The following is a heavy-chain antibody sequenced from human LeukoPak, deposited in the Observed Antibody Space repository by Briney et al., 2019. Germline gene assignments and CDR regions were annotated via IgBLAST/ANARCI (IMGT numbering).Heavy chain of an antibody. V-gene: IGHV4-59*08. CDR1: GGSISNYY. J-gene: IGHJ3*02. Sequence: KPSETLSLTCTVSGGSISNYYWSWIRQPPGKGLECIGYFYYSGSTNYNPSLKSRVTISVDTSKSQFSLKLTSVTAADTAVYYCARLGQPNAFDIWGQGTMVTVSP. D-gene: IGHD3-16*01. CDR3: ARLGQPNAFDI. CDR2: FYYSGST.